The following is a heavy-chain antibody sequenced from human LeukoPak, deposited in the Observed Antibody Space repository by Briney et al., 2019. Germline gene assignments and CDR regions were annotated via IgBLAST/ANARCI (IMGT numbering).Heavy chain of an antibody. V-gene: IGHV1-18*01. CDR3: ARVRGSGSYYRGNLFAFDY. J-gene: IGHJ4*02. CDR2: ISAYNGNT. CDR1: GYTFTSYG. Sequence: ASVNVSCKASGYTFTSYGISWVRQAPGQGLEWMGWISAYNGNTNYAQKLQGRVTMTTDTSTSTAYMELRSLRSDDTAVYYCARVRGSGSYYRGNLFAFDYWGQGTLVTVSS. D-gene: IGHD1-26*01.